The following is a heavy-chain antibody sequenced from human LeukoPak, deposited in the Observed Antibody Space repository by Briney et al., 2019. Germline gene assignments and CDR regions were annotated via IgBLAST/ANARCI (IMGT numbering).Heavy chain of an antibody. CDR2: IGVSGIHT. J-gene: IGHJ4*02. D-gene: IGHD3-16*01. V-gene: IGHV3-23*01. Sequence: PGGSLRLSCAASGFNFRIHGINWVRQAPGKGLEWVSAIGVSGIHTYFADSVKGRFSISRDDSRNTVYLQMKSLRAGDTAPYFCARDLSLLGLDDWGQGTLVTVSS. CDR3: ARDLSLLGLDD. CDR1: GFNFRIHG.